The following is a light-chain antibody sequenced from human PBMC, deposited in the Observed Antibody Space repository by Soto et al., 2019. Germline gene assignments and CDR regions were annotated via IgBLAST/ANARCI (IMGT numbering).Light chain of an antibody. CDR2: DAS. CDR1: QSVTTK. Sequence: EILLTQSPDTLSLSPGERATLSCRASQSVTTKLAWYQQKPGQAPRLVISDASTRATGIPARFSGSGSGTEFTLSISSLQSEDFAVYYCQQYNKWPRTFGQGTKVDIK. CDR3: QQYNKWPRT. J-gene: IGKJ1*01. V-gene: IGKV3-15*01.